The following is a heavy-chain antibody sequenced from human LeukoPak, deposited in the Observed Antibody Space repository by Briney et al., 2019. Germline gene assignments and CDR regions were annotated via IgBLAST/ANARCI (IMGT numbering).Heavy chain of an antibody. J-gene: IGHJ4*02. Sequence: PGGSLRLSCAASGFTSSNYAMSWVRQAPGKGLEWVSAISVSGSTTYYADSVKGRFTISRDSSKNTLYLQMNSLRAEDTAVYFCAKIGAIAVSGTIVIIYCFDYWGQGTLVTVSS. CDR1: GFTSSNYA. D-gene: IGHD6-19*01. CDR3: AKIGAIAVSGTIVIIYCFDY. V-gene: IGHV3-23*01. CDR2: ISVSGSTT.